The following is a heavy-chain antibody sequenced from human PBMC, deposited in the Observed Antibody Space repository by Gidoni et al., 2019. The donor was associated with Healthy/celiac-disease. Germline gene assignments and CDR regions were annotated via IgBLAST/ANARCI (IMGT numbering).Heavy chain of an antibody. Sequence: QVQLQQWGAGLLKPSETLSLTCAVYGGSFSGSYWSWIRQPPGTGLEWIGEINHSGSTNYNPSLKSRVTISVDTSKNQFSLKLSSVTAADTAVYYCARGTGVIPYAFDIWGQGTMVTVSS. CDR2: INHSGST. CDR3: ARGTGVIPYAFDI. J-gene: IGHJ3*02. D-gene: IGHD3-22*01. CDR1: GGSFSGSY. V-gene: IGHV4-34*01.